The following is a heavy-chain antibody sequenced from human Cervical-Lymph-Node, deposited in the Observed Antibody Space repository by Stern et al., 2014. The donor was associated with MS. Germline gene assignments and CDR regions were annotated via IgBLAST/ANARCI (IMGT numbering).Heavy chain of an antibody. J-gene: IGHJ6*02. D-gene: IGHD3-10*01. CDR2: ISGHNGNT. CDR3: ARDPGGYFHGMDV. CDR1: GYTFSTYG. Sequence: QVQLLQSGAEVKKPGASVKVSCKTSGYTFSTYGITWVRQAPGQGPEWMGWISGHNGNTNFAERFQGRLTMTTDTSTRTAYMELRSLRYDDTAVYFCARDPGGYFHGMDVWGQGTTVTVS. V-gene: IGHV1-18*01.